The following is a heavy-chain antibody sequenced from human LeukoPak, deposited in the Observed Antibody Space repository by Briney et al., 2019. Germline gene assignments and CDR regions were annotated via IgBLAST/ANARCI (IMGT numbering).Heavy chain of an antibody. CDR2: FIPVLGTA. CDR1: GGIFSDYA. CDR3: AGIPVFGVVLHQEPV. V-gene: IGHV1-69*10. Sequence: SVKVSCKASGGIFSDYALNWVRQAPGQGLEWMGVFIPVLGTASSTQNFQDRVSITADISTHTVYMELSSLKSEDTAVYFCAGIPVFGVVLHQEPVWGKGTTVTVSS. J-gene: IGHJ6*04. D-gene: IGHD3-3*01.